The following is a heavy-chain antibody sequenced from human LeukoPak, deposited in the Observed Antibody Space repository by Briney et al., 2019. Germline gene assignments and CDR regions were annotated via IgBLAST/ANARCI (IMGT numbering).Heavy chain of an antibody. CDR3: ARFGYSSTNWFDP. V-gene: IGHV5-51*01. CDR1: GYSFTSYW. CDR2: IYPGDSDT. Sequence: HGESLKISCKGSGYSFTSYWIGWVRQMPGKGLEWMGIIYPGDSDTRYSPSFQGQVTISADKSISTAYLQWSSLKASDTAMYYCARFGYSSTNWFDPWGQGTLVTVSS. D-gene: IGHD6-13*01. J-gene: IGHJ5*02.